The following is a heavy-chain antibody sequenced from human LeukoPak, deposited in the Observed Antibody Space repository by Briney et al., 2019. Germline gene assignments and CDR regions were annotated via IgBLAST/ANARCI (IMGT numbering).Heavy chain of an antibody. D-gene: IGHD6-13*01. Sequence: SETLSLTCTVSGGSISSYYWSWIRQPPGKGLEWIGYIYYSGSTNYNPSLKSRVTISVDTSKNQFSLKLSSVTAADTAVYYCARAESIAAAGPYYYYGMDVWGQGTTVTVSS. J-gene: IGHJ6*02. V-gene: IGHV4-59*01. CDR2: IYYSGST. CDR3: ARAESIAAAGPYYYYGMDV. CDR1: GGSISSYY.